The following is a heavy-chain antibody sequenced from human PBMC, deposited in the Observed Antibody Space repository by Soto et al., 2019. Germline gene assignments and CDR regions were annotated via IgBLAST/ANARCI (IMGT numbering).Heavy chain of an antibody. D-gene: IGHD5-18*01. J-gene: IGHJ4*01. V-gene: IGHV1-18*04. CDR2: VSAHNGNT. CDR1: GYTFSNHG. CDR3: ARWRREFGEVFVGYGY. Sequence: QLVQSGGEVKTPGASVKVSCRAYGYTFSNHGVSWVRQAPGQGPEWMGWVSAHNGNTKYAEKFQERLTLTTDISASTGYMGLRSLRSDDTATYYCARWRREFGEVFVGYGYWGHVTLVTVSP.